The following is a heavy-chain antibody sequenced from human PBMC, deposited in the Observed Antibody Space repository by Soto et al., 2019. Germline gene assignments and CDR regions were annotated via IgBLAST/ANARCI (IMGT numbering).Heavy chain of an antibody. V-gene: IGHV1-69*05. CDR3: ARDQGGGGYYPPTAFDI. CDR1: GGTFSSYA. Sequence: ASVKVSCKASGGTFSSYAISWVRQAPGQGLEWMGGIIPIFGTANYAQKFQGRVTVTTDESTSSAYMEVRRLRSEDTAVSYCARDQGGGGYYPPTAFDIWGQGTMVTVSS. J-gene: IGHJ3*02. D-gene: IGHD1-26*01. CDR2: IIPIFGTA.